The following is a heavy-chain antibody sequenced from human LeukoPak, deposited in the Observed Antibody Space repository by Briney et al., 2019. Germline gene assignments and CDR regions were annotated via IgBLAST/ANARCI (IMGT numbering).Heavy chain of an antibody. CDR1: GGSISSSSYY. CDR2: VYYSGST. Sequence: KTSETLSLTCTVSGGSISSSSYYWGWIRQPPGKGLEWIGSVYYSGSTYYNPSLKSRVTISVDTSKNQFSLKLSSVTAADTAVYYCARDAHPTYRREGSSSKVGHNWFDPWGQGTLVTVSS. J-gene: IGHJ5*02. D-gene: IGHD6-6*01. V-gene: IGHV4-39*07. CDR3: ARDAHPTYRREGSSSKVGHNWFDP.